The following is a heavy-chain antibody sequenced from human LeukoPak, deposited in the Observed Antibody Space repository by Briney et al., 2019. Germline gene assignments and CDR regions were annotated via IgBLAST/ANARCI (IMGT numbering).Heavy chain of an antibody. CDR2: IWFNGNNQ. D-gene: IGHD6-6*01. CDR1: GFRFSDHG. CDR3: ARKEFSSSSATPGSFDI. J-gene: IGHJ3*02. V-gene: IGHV3-33*01. Sequence: GGSLRLSCAVSGFRFSDHGIHWVRQAPGKGLEWVALIWFNGNNQYYADSVRGRFTISRDNSKNTVWLQMNSLRAEDTAIYYCARKEFSSSSATPGSFDIWGQGTKVTVSS.